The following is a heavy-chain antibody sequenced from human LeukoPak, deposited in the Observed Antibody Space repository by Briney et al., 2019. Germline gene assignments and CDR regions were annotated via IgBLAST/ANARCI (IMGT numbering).Heavy chain of an antibody. CDR1: GFTFSSYG. V-gene: IGHV3-30*18. CDR3: AKGGKYYGDYSMDV. Sequence: PGGSLRLSCAASGFTFSSYGMHWVRQAPGKGLEWVAVISHGGSNKYYADSVKGRFTISRDNSKNTLYLQMNSLRAEDTAVYYCAKGGKYYGDYSMDVWGKGTTVTVSS. D-gene: IGHD4-17*01. J-gene: IGHJ6*04. CDR2: ISHGGSNK.